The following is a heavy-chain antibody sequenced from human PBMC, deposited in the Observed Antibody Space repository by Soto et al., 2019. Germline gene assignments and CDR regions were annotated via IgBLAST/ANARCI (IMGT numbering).Heavy chain of an antibody. Sequence: VKVSCKASGYTFTSYAMHWVRQAPGQRLEWMGWINAGNGNTKYSQKFQGRVTITRDTSASTAYMELSSLRSEDTAVYYCARDLYYYDSSGKPAFDIWGQGTMVTVSS. V-gene: IGHV1-3*01. CDR2: INAGNGNT. CDR1: GYTFTSYA. CDR3: ARDLYYYDSSGKPAFDI. J-gene: IGHJ3*02. D-gene: IGHD3-22*01.